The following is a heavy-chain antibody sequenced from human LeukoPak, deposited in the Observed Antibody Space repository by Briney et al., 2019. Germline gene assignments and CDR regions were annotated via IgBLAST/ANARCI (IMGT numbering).Heavy chain of an antibody. Sequence: SETLSLTCTVSGGSISSSSYYWGWIRQPPGKGLEWIGSIYYSGSTYYNPSLKSRVTISVDTSKNQFSLKLSSVTAADTAVYYCARLKSDILTGYYFPYYYMDVWGKGTTVTISS. CDR2: IYYSGST. J-gene: IGHJ6*03. CDR3: ARLKSDILTGYYFPYYYMDV. D-gene: IGHD3-9*01. CDR1: GGSISSSSYY. V-gene: IGHV4-39*01.